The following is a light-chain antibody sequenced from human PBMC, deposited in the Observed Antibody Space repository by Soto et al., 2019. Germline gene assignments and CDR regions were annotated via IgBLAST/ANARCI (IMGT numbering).Light chain of an antibody. CDR3: QHGRT. CDR1: QSVSSN. CDR2: GAS. J-gene: IGKJ1*01. V-gene: IGKV3-15*01. Sequence: EIVMTQSPATLSVSPGERATLSCRASQSVSSNLAWYQQKPGQAPRLLIYGASTRATGIPARFSGSGSGTEFTLTISSLQSEDFAVYYCQHGRTFGQGTKVEIQ.